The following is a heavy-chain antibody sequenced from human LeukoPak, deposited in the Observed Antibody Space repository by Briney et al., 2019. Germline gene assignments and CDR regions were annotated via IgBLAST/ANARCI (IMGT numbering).Heavy chain of an antibody. Sequence: SQTLSLTCAISGDSVSSNSVTWNWIRQSRSRGLEWLGRTYYRSTWYNDYAVSVRGRITVNPDTSKNQFSLHLNSVTPEDTAVYYCARRLTQYDCFDPWGQGILVTVSS. CDR2: TYYRSTWYN. V-gene: IGHV6-1*01. CDR1: GDSVSSNSVT. J-gene: IGHJ5*02. CDR3: ARRLTQYDCFDP. D-gene: IGHD2-2*01.